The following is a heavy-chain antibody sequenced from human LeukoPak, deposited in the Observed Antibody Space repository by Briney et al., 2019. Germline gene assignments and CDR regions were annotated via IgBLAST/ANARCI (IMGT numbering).Heavy chain of an antibody. D-gene: IGHD3-10*01. V-gene: IGHV4-34*01. CDR2: INHSGST. CDR1: GGSFSGYY. J-gene: IGHJ5*02. Sequence: PSETLSLTCAAYGGSFSGYYWSWIRQPPGKGLEWIGEINHSGSTNYNPSLKSRVTISVDTSKNQFSLKLSSVTAADTAVYYCARRITMVRGVIIPYNWFDPWGQGTLVTVSS. CDR3: ARRITMVRGVIIPYNWFDP.